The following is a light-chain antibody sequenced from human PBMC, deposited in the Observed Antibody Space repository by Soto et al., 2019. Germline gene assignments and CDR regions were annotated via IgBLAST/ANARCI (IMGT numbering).Light chain of an antibody. CDR2: GAS. Sequence: EIVLTQSPATLSLSPGKRATLSCRASQSIGGNSLAWYQQRPGQAPRLLIYGASNRATGIPDRFSGSGSGTDFTLTISRLEPEDFAVYYCQQYGSSGTFGQGTKVDIK. CDR3: QQYGSSGT. CDR1: QSIGGNS. V-gene: IGKV3-20*01. J-gene: IGKJ1*01.